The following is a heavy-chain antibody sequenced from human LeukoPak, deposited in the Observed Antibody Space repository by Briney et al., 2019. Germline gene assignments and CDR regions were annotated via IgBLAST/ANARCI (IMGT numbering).Heavy chain of an antibody. CDR3: AREDLALIAAAGTGAQNWFDP. CDR1: GYTFTGYY. J-gene: IGHJ5*02. D-gene: IGHD6-13*01. V-gene: IGHV1-2*02. CDR2: INPNSGGT. Sequence: ASVKVSCKASGYTFTGYYMHWVRQAPGQGLEWMGWINPNSGGTNYAQKFQGRVTMTRDTSINTAYMELSRLRSDDTAVYYCAREDLALIAAAGTGAQNWFDPWGQGTLVTVSS.